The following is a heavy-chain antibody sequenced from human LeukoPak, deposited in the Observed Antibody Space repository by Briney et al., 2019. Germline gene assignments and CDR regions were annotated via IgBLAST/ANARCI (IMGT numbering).Heavy chain of an antibody. CDR2: INSDGSST. Sequence: PGGSLRLSCAASGFTFSSYWMHWVRQAPGKGLVWVSGINSDGSSTSYADSVKGRFTISRDNAKNTLYLQMNSLRVEDTAVYYCAREGVGGFDSWGQGTLVTVSS. V-gene: IGHV3-74*01. D-gene: IGHD3-10*01. CDR1: GFTFSSYW. CDR3: AREGVGGFDS. J-gene: IGHJ5*01.